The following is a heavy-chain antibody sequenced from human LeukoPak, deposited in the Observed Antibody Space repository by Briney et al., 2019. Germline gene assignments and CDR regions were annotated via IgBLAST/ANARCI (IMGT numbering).Heavy chain of an antibody. J-gene: IGHJ5*02. V-gene: IGHV3-11*01. CDR1: GFTFTDHY. Sequence: PGGSLRLSCAASGFTFTDHYMSWIRQAPGMGLEWISYISDSGGTIHYADSVKGRFTISRDNAKNSLYLQTNSLRAEDTAVYYCARGPGPLFDPWGQGTLVTVSS. CDR3: ARGPGPLFDP. CDR2: ISDSGGTI.